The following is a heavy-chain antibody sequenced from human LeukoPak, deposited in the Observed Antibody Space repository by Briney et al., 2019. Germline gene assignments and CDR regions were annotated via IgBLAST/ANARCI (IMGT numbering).Heavy chain of an antibody. CDR2: FTSGGNT. CDR1: GFTFSSYA. D-gene: IGHD1-26*01. V-gene: IGHV3-23*01. CDR3: ARSLFSGSSHFDY. Sequence: GGSLRLSCAASGFTFSSYAMSWVRQAPGKGLEWVSGFTSGGNTHYSDSVKGRFTISRDNSKNTLYLRMNSLRAEDTAVYYCARSLFSGSSHFDYWGQGTLVTVSS. J-gene: IGHJ4*02.